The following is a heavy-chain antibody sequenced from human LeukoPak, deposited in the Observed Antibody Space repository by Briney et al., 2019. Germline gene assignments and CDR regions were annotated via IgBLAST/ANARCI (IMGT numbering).Heavy chain of an antibody. J-gene: IGHJ5*02. CDR1: GFTFSSYW. CDR3: ARDGSSWSNWLDP. CDR2: INSDGSRT. Sequence: GGSLRLSCAASGFTFSSYWMHWVRQAPGKGLVWVSRINSDGSRTSHADSVKGRFTISRDNAKNTLYLQMNSLRVEDTAVYYCARDGSSWSNWLDPWGQRTLVTVSS. V-gene: IGHV3-74*01. D-gene: IGHD6-13*01.